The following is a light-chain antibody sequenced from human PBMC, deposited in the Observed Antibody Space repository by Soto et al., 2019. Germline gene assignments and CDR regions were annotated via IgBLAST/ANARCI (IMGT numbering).Light chain of an antibody. V-gene: IGLV2-14*03. J-gene: IGLJ1*01. CDR1: SSDVGAFNY. CDR2: DVS. CDR3: NSYTSNNTYV. Sequence: QLVLTQPASVSGSPGQAITISCSGTSSDVGAFNYVSWYQQHPGKAPKLMIYDVSNRPSGVSNRFSGFKSGNTASLTISGLRAEDEADYYCNSYTSNNTYVFGTGTKLTVL.